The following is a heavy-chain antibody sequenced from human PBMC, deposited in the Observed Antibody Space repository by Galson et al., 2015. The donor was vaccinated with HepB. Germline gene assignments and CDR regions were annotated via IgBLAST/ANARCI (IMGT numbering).Heavy chain of an antibody. V-gene: IGHV3-30*04. Sequence: SLRLSCAASGFTFSSYAMHWVRQAPGKGLEWVAVISYDGSNKYYADSVKGRFTISRDNSKNTLYLQMNSLRAEDTAVYYCARGGGELNYWGQGTLVTVSS. J-gene: IGHJ4*02. CDR3: ARGGGELNY. D-gene: IGHD1-7*01. CDR1: GFTFSSYA. CDR2: ISYDGSNK.